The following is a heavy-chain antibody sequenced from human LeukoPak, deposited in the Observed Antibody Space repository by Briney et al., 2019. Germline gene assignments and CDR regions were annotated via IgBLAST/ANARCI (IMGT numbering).Heavy chain of an antibody. CDR2: INPSGGNT. CDR1: GYTFPSYY. CDR3: ARGGDYYGSGSYPNGAFDI. D-gene: IGHD3-10*01. V-gene: IGHV1-46*01. Sequence: GASVKVSCKASGYTFPSYYMHWVRQAPGQGLEWMGVINPSGGNTNSAQKFQGRVTITRNTSISTAYMELSSLRSEGTAVYYCARGGDYYGSGSYPNGAFDIWGQGTMVTVSS. J-gene: IGHJ3*02.